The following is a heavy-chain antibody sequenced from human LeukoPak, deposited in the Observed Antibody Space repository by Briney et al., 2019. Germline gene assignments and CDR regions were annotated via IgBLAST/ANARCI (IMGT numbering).Heavy chain of an antibody. J-gene: IGHJ4*02. CDR2: IIPIFGTA. CDR3: ARDPGSGWSD. CDR1: GGTFSSYA. V-gene: IGHV1-69*05. Sequence: EASVKVSCKASGGTFSSYAISWVRQAPGQGLEWMGRIIPIFGTANYAQKFQGRVTITTDESTSTAYMELSSLRSEDTAVYYCARDPGSGWSDWGQGTLVTVSS. D-gene: IGHD6-19*01.